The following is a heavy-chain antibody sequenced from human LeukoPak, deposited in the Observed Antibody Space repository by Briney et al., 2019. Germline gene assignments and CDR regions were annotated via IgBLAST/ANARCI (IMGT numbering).Heavy chain of an antibody. J-gene: IGHJ4*02. CDR2: ISSSSSPM. D-gene: IGHD3-22*01. Sequence: GGSLRLSCAASGFTFSSYNMNWVRQAPGKGLEWVSYISSSSSPMYNADSVKGRFTISRDSAKNSLYLQMNSLRDEDTAVYYCARGTYFYDSSGYYHGWYFGYWGQGTLVTVSS. CDR1: GFTFSSYN. V-gene: IGHV3-48*02. CDR3: ARGTYFYDSSGYYHGWYFGY.